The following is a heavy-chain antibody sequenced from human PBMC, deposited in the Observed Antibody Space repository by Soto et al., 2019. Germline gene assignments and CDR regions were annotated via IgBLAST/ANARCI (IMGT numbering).Heavy chain of an antibody. CDR2: INHSGST. CDR1: GGSFSGYY. V-gene: IGHV4-34*01. D-gene: IGHD6-13*01. Sequence: TSETLSLTCAVYGGSFSGYYWSWIRQPPGKGLEWIGEINHSGSTNYNPSLKSRVTISVDTSKNQFSLKLSSVTAADTAVYYCARGLEQQLVLLWFDPWGQGTLVTVSS. J-gene: IGHJ5*02. CDR3: ARGLEQQLVLLWFDP.